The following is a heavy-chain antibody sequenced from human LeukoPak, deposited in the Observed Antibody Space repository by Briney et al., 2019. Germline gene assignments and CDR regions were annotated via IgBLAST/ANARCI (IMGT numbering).Heavy chain of an antibody. CDR1: GDSSSDFF. Sequence: ASVKVSCKASGDSSSDFFMHWLRQAHGQGFEWLGYIRSSSAATKYAQQFQGRVSMTRDRSTSTSFMELTSLTSGDTAVYYCARDPARGDGYNLYHWGQGTLVTVSS. J-gene: IGHJ4*02. CDR3: ARDPARGDGYNLYH. V-gene: IGHV1-2*02. CDR2: IRSSSAAT. D-gene: IGHD5-12*01.